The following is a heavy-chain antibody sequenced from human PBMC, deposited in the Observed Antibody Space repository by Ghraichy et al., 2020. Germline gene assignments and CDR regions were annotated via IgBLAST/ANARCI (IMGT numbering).Heavy chain of an antibody. J-gene: IGHJ4*02. CDR2: VTHIGKT. Sequence: GSLRLSCAVYGVTLSGYYWSWIRQSPGKGLEWIGEVTHIGKTNYNPSLRSRVTILADKAKSQFSLTLSSVTAADTAVYYCTRTPEGTPRPLDYWGQGTLVTVSS. V-gene: IGHV4-34*01. CDR1: GVTLSGYY. CDR3: TRTPEGTPRPLDY. D-gene: IGHD1/OR15-1a*01.